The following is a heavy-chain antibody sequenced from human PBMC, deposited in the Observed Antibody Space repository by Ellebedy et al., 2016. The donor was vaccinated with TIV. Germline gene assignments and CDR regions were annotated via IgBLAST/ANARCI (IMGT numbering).Heavy chain of an antibody. D-gene: IGHD3-10*01. J-gene: IGHJ6*02. CDR3: ARYSGSGTYYRNGMDV. CDR2: VSAYSGNT. CDR1: GYTFIDYG. Sequence: AASVKVSCKSSGYTFIDYGISWVRQAPGQGLDWMGWVSAYSGNTNYADNLQGRVTMTTGTSTDTAYMELRSLRSDDTAVYYCARYSGSGTYYRNGMDVWGQGTTVTVSS. V-gene: IGHV1-18*01.